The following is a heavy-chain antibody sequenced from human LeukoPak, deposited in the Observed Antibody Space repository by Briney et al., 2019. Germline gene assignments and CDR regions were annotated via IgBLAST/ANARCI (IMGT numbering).Heavy chain of an antibody. CDR2: IYPGDSDT. CDR3: ARKPHSSSWYSNWFDP. J-gene: IGHJ5*02. V-gene: IGHV5-51*01. Sequence: GESLKISCKGSGYSLTSYWIGWVRQMPRKGLEWMGIIYPGDSDTRYSPSFQGQVTISADKSISTAYLQWSSLKASDTAMYYCARKPHSSSWYSNWFDPWGQGTLVTVSS. CDR1: GYSLTSYW. D-gene: IGHD6-13*01.